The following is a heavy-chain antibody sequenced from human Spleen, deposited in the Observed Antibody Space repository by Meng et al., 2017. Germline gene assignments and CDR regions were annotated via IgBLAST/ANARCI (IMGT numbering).Heavy chain of an antibody. CDR1: GFSLTTNGVG. Sequence: QITLKESGPSLIKPTQTLTLTCTFSGFSLTTNGVGVGWIRQPPGKALEWLALIFYNDDVRYSPSLKTRLNIFKDVSKNQVFLTLANVDPADTGTYYCAHFRRWVDYFQYWGQGTQVTVSS. CDR2: IFYNDDV. J-gene: IGHJ4*02. D-gene: IGHD4-23*01. V-gene: IGHV2-5*01. CDR3: AHFRRWVDYFQY.